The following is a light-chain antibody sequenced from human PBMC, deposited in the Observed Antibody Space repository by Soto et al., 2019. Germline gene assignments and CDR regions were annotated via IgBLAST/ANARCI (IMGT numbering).Light chain of an antibody. CDR3: QQYGSSPTWT. Sequence: ESVLTQSPGTLSLSPGERATLSCRASQSVSSNYLAWYQQKPGQAPRLIIYGASTRATGIPDRFSGSGSGTDFTPTISRLEPEDSAVYYCQQYGSSPTWTCGQGTKVDIK. CDR1: QSVSSNY. J-gene: IGKJ1*01. CDR2: GAS. V-gene: IGKV3-20*01.